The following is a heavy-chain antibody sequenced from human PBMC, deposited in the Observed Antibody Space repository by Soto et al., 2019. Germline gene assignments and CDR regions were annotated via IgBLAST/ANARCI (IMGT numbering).Heavy chain of an antibody. Sequence: AASVKVSCKASGGTFSSYATSWVRQAPGQGLEWMGGIIPIFGTANYAQKFQGRVTITADESTSTAYMELSSLRSEDTAVYYCAREVEGYYYDSRTPLGAFDIWGQGTMVTVSS. CDR3: AREVEGYYYDSRTPLGAFDI. CDR2: IIPIFGTA. V-gene: IGHV1-69*13. CDR1: GGTFSSYA. D-gene: IGHD3-22*01. J-gene: IGHJ3*02.